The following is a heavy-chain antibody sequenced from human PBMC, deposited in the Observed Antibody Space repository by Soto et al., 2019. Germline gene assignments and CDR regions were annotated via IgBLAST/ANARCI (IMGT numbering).Heavy chain of an antibody. Sequence: GGSLRLSCAASGFTFSSYAMSWVRQAPGKGLEWVSAISGSGGSTYYADSVKGRFTISRDNSKNTLYLQMNSLRAEDRAVYYCAKKLYYYDSSGYYRGWFDPWGQGTLVTVSS. CDR1: GFTFSSYA. D-gene: IGHD3-22*01. CDR3: AKKLYYYDSSGYYRGWFDP. J-gene: IGHJ5*02. V-gene: IGHV3-23*01. CDR2: ISGSGGST.